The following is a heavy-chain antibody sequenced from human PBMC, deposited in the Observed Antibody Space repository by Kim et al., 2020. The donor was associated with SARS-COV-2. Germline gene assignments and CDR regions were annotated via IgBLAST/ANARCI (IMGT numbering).Heavy chain of an antibody. Sequence: GGSLRLSCAASGFTFSSYWMSWVRQAPGKGLEWVANIKQDGSEKYYVDSVKGRFTISRDNAKNSLYLQMNSLRAEDTAVYYCAREFDSSGYHQQNFDYWGQGTLVTVSS. CDR1: GFTFSSYW. J-gene: IGHJ4*02. CDR3: AREFDSSGYHQQNFDY. V-gene: IGHV3-7*01. CDR2: IKQDGSEK. D-gene: IGHD3-22*01.